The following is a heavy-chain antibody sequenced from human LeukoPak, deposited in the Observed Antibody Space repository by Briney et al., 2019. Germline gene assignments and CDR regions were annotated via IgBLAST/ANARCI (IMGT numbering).Heavy chain of an antibody. Sequence: PGGSLRLSCAASGFTFSSYSMNWVRQAPGKGLEWVSYISSSSSTIYYADSVKGRFTISRDNAKNSLYLQMNSLRAEDTAVYYCARDREPCSGGSCYPETDAFDIWGQGTMVTVSS. D-gene: IGHD2-15*01. CDR2: ISSSSSTI. CDR1: GFTFSSYS. J-gene: IGHJ3*02. V-gene: IGHV3-48*01. CDR3: ARDREPCSGGSCYPETDAFDI.